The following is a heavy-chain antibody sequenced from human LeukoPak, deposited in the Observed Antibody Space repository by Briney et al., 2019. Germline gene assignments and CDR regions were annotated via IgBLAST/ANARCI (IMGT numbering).Heavy chain of an antibody. CDR3: ARAYYCGGGGCKLEY. CDR2: IYPGDSDT. CDR1: GYSFTTYW. V-gene: IGHV5-51*01. Sequence: GESLKISCKTSGYSFTTYWIGWVRQMPGKGLEWMANIYPGDSDTRYSPSFQGKVTISADKSLSTVYLRWNSLKASDTAVYYCARAYYCGGGGCKLEYWGQGTLVTVSS. D-gene: IGHD2-21*01. J-gene: IGHJ4*02.